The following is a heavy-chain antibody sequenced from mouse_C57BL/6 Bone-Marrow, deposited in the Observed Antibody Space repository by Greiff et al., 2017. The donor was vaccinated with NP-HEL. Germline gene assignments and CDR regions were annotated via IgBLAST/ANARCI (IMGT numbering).Heavy chain of an antibody. CDR3: ARGVWDAAWFAC. Sequence: VKLQESGSELRSPGSSVKLSCKDFDSEVFPIAYMSWVRQKPGHGFEWIGGILPSIGRTIYGEKFEDKATLDADTLSNTAYLELNSLTSEDSAIYYCARGVWDAAWFACWGQGALVTVSA. CDR2: ILPSIGRT. J-gene: IGHJ3*01. D-gene: IGHD4-1*01. CDR1: DSEVFPIAY. V-gene: IGHV15-2*01.